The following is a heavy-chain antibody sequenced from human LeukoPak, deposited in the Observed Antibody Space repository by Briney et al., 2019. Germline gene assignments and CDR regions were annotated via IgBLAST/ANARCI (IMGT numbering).Heavy chain of an antibody. Sequence: GGSLRLSCSASGFTFSSYAMRWVRQAPGKGLEYISAISSDGDSTYLTDSVKGRFTISRDNSKNTLYLQMSSLRAEDTAVYYCVRRVASSFFDFWGQGTLVTVSS. J-gene: IGHJ4*02. D-gene: IGHD6-13*01. CDR3: VRRVASSFFDF. V-gene: IGHV3-64D*06. CDR1: GFTFSSYA. CDR2: ISSDGDST.